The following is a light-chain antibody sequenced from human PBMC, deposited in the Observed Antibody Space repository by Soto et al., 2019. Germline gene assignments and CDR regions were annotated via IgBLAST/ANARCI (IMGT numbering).Light chain of an antibody. CDR2: GVS. J-gene: IGKJ3*01. CDR1: QSVSSSY. V-gene: IGKV3-20*01. CDR3: QQYGRSPFT. Sequence: EIVLTQSPGTLSLSPGERATLSCRASQSVSSSYLAWYQQKPGQAPRLLIYGVSSRATGIPDRFSGSGSGTDFTLTISRLEPEDFAMYYCQQYGRSPFTFGPGTRVDLK.